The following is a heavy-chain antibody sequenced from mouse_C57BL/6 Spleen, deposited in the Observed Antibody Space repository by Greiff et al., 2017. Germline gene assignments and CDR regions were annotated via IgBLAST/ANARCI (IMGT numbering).Heavy chain of an antibody. CDR3: AVTTVVDWYFDV. D-gene: IGHD1-1*01. J-gene: IGHJ1*03. CDR2: INPSTGGT. V-gene: IGHV1-42*01. Sequence: VQLQQSGPELVKPGASVKISCKASGYSFTGYYMNWVKQSPEKSLEWIGEINPSTGGTTYNQKFKAKATLTVDKSSSTAYMQLKSLTSEDSAVDYCAVTTVVDWYFDVWGTGTTVTVSS. CDR1: GYSFTGYY.